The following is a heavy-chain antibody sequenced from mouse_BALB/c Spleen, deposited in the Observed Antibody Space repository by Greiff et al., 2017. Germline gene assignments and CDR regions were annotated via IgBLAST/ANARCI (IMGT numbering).Heavy chain of an antibody. Sequence: VKLVESGAELVRPGASVTLSCKASGYTFTDYEMHWVKQTPVHGLEWIGAIDPETGGTAYNQKFKGKATLTADKSSSTAYMELRSLTSEDSAVYYCTRPPDGDYWGQGTTLTVSS. J-gene: IGHJ2*01. CDR2: IDPETGGT. V-gene: IGHV1-15*01. CDR3: TRPPDGDY. CDR1: GYTFTDYE.